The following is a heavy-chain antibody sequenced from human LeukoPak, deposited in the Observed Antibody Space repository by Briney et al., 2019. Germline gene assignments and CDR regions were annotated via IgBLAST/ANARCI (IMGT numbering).Heavy chain of an antibody. J-gene: IGHJ4*02. V-gene: IGHV3-66*01. CDR3: ARAIRGYSYGQNAFDY. D-gene: IGHD5-18*01. CDR2: IYSGGST. Sequence: GGSLRLSCAASGFTVSSNYMSGVRQSPGRGLEWVSAIYSGGSTYYADSVKGRVTISRDNSKNTLYIQMNSLSAEDTAVYSCARAIRGYSYGQNAFDYWGQGTLVTVSS. CDR1: GFTVSSNY.